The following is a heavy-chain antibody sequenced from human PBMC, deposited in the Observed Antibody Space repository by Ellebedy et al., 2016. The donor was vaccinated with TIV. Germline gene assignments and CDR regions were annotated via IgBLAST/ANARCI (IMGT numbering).Heavy chain of an antibody. V-gene: IGHV3-7*01. J-gene: IGHJ4*02. CDR3: ARELWFGLGY. D-gene: IGHD3-10*01. CDR1: GFTFSSYW. CDR2: IKQDGSEK. Sequence: GEFLKISCAASGFTFSSYWMSWVRQAPGKGLEWVANIKQDGSEKYYVDSVKGRFTISRDNAKNSLYLQMNSLRAEDTAVYYCARELWFGLGYWGQGTLVTVSS.